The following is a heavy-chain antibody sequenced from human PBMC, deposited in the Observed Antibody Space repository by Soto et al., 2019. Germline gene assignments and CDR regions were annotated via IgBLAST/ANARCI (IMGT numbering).Heavy chain of an antibody. Sequence: GGSLRLSCAASGFTFSSYGMHWVRQAPGKGLEWVAVIWYDGSNKYYADSVKGRFTISRDNSKNTLYLQMNSLRAEDTAVYYCARDPPLYSSSVLGNDAFDIWGQGTMVTVSS. CDR2: IWYDGSNK. CDR3: ARDPPLYSSSVLGNDAFDI. CDR1: GFTFSSYG. V-gene: IGHV3-33*08. D-gene: IGHD6-6*01. J-gene: IGHJ3*02.